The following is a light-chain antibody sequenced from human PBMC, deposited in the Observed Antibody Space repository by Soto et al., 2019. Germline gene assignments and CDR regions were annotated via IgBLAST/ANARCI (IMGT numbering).Light chain of an antibody. CDR1: QIVSSSD. J-gene: IGKJ2*01. CDR2: GAS. CDR3: QQYGSSPPST. V-gene: IGKV3-20*01. Sequence: EIVLTQSPGTLSLSPGERATLSCRASQIVSSSDLAWYQHKPGQAPRLLIYGASSSATVITDRFSGSGSVTDFALPISRLEHEEFAVYSCQQYGSSPPSTFGQGTKLEIK.